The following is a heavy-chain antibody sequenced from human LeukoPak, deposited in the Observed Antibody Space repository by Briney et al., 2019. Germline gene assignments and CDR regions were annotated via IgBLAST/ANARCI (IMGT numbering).Heavy chain of an antibody. D-gene: IGHD6-19*01. J-gene: IGHJ4*02. V-gene: IGHV3-7*01. CDR1: GFTFSTYW. Sequence: PGGSLRLSCAASGFTFSTYWMSWVRQAPGKGLEWVAVIKQDGTEKYYVDSVKGRFTISRDNSKNTLYLQMNSLRVEDTAVYYCAREPYSSGWYFSYYFDYWGQGTLVTVSS. CDR3: AREPYSSGWYFSYYFDY. CDR2: IKQDGTEK.